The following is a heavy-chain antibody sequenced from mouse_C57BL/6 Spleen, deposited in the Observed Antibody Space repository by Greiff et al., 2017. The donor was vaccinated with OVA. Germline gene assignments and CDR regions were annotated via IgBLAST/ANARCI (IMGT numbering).Heavy chain of an antibody. Sequence: LVESGAELVKPGASVKLSCTASGFTITDYYMHWVKQRTEQGLEWIGRIDPEDGETKYAPKFQGKATITADPSSNTAYLQRSSLTSEDTAVYYGASYYGSSCRYAMDYWGQGTTVTVSS. J-gene: IGHJ4*01. D-gene: IGHD1-1*01. CDR3: ASYYGSSCRYAMDY. CDR1: GFTITDYY. V-gene: IGHV14-2*01. CDR2: IDPEDGET.